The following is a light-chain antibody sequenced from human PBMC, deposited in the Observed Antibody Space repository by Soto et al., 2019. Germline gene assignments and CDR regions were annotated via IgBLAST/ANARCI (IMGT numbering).Light chain of an antibody. CDR2: QVS. Sequence: DVVMTQSPLSLPVTLGQPASISCRSSQSLVDSDGNTLLHWFQQRPGQSPRRLIYQVSNRDSGVPERFSGSGSGTDFTLRISRVEADDVGTYYGMQARHWPPYTFGQGNKLEIK. V-gene: IGKV2-30*01. CDR1: QSLVDSDGNTL. J-gene: IGKJ2*01. CDR3: MQARHWPPYT.